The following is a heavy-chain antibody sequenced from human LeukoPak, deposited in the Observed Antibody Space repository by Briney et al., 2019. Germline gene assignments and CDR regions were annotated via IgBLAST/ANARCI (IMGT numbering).Heavy chain of an antibody. D-gene: IGHD6-19*01. CDR1: GFTFSHYW. Sequence: GSLRLSCAASGFTFSHYWMTWVRQAPGKGLEWLANIKEDGSERYYVDSVKGRFTISRDNAQNSVYLQMASLRAEDTAVYYYARTSGGRLAVAVDSWGQGTLVTVSS. J-gene: IGHJ4*02. CDR3: ARTSGGRLAVAVDS. V-gene: IGHV3-7*05. CDR2: IKEDGSER.